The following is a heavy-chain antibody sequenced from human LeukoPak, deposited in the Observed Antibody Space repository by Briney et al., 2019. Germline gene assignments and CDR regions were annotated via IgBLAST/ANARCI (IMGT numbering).Heavy chain of an antibody. CDR3: ARSKTIVGLDMPGDPFSGSRD. CDR2: INPSDGST. CDR1: GYTFTSYY. Sequence: ASVKVSCKASGYTFTSYYMHWVRQAPGQGLEWMGIINPSDGSTIYAQKFQGRITMTRDTSTSTVYMELSSLRSEDTAVYYCARSKTIVGLDMPGDPFSGSRDWGQGTLVTVSS. D-gene: IGHD3-3*01. J-gene: IGHJ4*02. V-gene: IGHV1-46*01.